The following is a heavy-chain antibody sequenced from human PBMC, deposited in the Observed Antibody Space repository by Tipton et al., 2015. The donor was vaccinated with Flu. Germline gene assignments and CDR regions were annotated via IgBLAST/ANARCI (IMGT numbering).Heavy chain of an antibody. J-gene: IGHJ4*02. CDR2: IYPSGTP. CDR3: ARHDTYSSGWYGGYYLDY. V-gene: IGHV4-39*01. Sequence: TLSLTCTVSSGSIRSTDYFCAWIRQPPGKRLELIGSIYPSGTPYYNPSLKSRVTISVDTSKSQFSLKLRSVTAADTAVYYCARHDTYSSGWYGGYYLDYWGQGTLVTVSS. D-gene: IGHD6-19*01. CDR1: SGSIRSTDYF.